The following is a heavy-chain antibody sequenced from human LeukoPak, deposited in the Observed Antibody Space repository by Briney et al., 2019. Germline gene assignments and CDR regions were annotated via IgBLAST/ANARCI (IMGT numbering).Heavy chain of an antibody. CDR3: ARAPAAAGTGGDY. CDR2: IYHSGST. Sequence: SETLSLTCAVSGYSIISGYYWGWIRQPPGKGLEWIGSIYHSGSTYYNPSLKSRVTISVDTSKNQFSLKLSSVTAADTAVYYCARAPAAAGTGGDYWGQGTLVTVSS. J-gene: IGHJ4*02. D-gene: IGHD6-13*01. V-gene: IGHV4-38-2*01. CDR1: GYSIISGYY.